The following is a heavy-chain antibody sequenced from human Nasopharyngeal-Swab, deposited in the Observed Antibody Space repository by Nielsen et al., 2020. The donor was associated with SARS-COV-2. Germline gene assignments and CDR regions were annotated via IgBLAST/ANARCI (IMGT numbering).Heavy chain of an antibody. CDR3: VRDSTYGDSSGYYYGRYHGMDV. D-gene: IGHD3-22*01. CDR1: GGTFSIYS. CDR2: IIPIVGVA. V-gene: IGHV1-69*04. Sequence: SVKVSCKAFGGTFSIYSISWVRQAPGQGLEWMGRIIPIVGVANSQGRVTFTADKSTSTAYMELSSLRSDDTAVYYCVRDSTYGDSSGYYYGRYHGMDVWGQGTTVTVSS. J-gene: IGHJ6*02.